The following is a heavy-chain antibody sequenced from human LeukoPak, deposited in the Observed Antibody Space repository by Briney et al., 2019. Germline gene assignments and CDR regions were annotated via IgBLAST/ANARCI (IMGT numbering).Heavy chain of an antibody. Sequence: SETLSLTCTVSGGSISSYYWSWIRQPPGKGLEWIGYIYYSGSTNYNPSLKSRVTISVDTSKNQFSLKLSSVTAADTAVYYCARDVYSSRRDYYYYMDVWGKGTTVTVSS. CDR2: IYYSGST. CDR3: ARDVYSSRRDYYYYMDV. CDR1: GGSISSYY. D-gene: IGHD6-13*01. V-gene: IGHV4-59*01. J-gene: IGHJ6*03.